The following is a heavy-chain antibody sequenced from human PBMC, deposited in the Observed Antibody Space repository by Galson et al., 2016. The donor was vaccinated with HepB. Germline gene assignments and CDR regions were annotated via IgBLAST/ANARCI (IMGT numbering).Heavy chain of an antibody. Sequence: SVKVSCKVSGGHFSNYALNWVRQAPGQGLEWMGGIISIFGPAYYAQKFQGAVTITADESTSTVYMELSSLRTEDTAVYFCARPDASNYYFDFWGQGTLVAVSS. D-gene: IGHD3-10*01. CDR3: ARPDASNYYFDF. J-gene: IGHJ4*02. CDR1: GGHFSNYA. V-gene: IGHV1-69*13. CDR2: IISIFGPA.